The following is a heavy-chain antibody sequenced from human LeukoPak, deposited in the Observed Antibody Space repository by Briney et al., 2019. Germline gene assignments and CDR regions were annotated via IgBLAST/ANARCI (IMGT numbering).Heavy chain of an antibody. J-gene: IGHJ6*03. CDR3: ARKSVAATPRDIVYQYSYMDV. CDR2: INTNTGNP. D-gene: IGHD2-15*01. CDR1: GYTFTSFA. V-gene: IGHV7-4-1*02. Sequence: ASVKVSCKAPGYTFTSFAINWVRQAPGQGLEWMGWINTNTGNPTYAQGFTGRFVFSLDTSVSTAYLQISSLKAEDTAVYYCARKSVAATPRDIVYQYSYMDVWGKGTTVTVSS.